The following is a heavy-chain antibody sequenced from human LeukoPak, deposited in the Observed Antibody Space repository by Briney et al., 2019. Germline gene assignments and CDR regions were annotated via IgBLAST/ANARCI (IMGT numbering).Heavy chain of an antibody. V-gene: IGHV4-38-2*01. Sequence: GSLRLSCAASGFTFSDYYMSWIRQPPGKGLEWIGIIYYSGSTYYNPSLKSRVTISVDTSKNQFSLKLSSVTAADTAVYYCASTSNSGSYSDYYYYMDVWGKGTTVTVSS. D-gene: IGHD1-26*01. J-gene: IGHJ6*03. CDR1: GFTFSDYY. CDR2: IYYSGST. CDR3: ASTSNSGSYSDYYYYMDV.